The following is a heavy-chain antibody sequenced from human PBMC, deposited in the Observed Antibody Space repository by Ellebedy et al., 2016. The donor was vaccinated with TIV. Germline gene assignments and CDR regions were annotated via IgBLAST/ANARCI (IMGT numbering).Heavy chain of an antibody. V-gene: IGHV1-3*01. CDR1: GYTFTSYA. D-gene: IGHD3-10*01. J-gene: IGHJ3*02. CDR3: ARDFYYYGSGSWDDTFDI. CDR2: INAGNGNT. Sequence: AASVKVSCKASGYTFTSYAMHWVRQAPGQRLEWMGWINAGNGNTKYSQKLQGRVTMTTDTSTSTAYMDLRSLRSDDTAVYYCARDFYYYGSGSWDDTFDIWGQGTMVTVSS.